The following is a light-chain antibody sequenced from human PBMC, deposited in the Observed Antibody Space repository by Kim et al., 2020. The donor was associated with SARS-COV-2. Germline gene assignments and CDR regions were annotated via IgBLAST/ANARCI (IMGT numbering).Light chain of an antibody. CDR1: QGIRND. V-gene: IGKV1-6*01. Sequence: ASIGDRVTITCRPSQGIRNDLSWYQQKPGQAPKVLVYAASSLQPGVPSRFSGSGSDTDFTLTISSLQHEDAATYYCLQDYTYPWTFGQGTKVDIK. CDR3: LQDYTYPWT. CDR2: AAS. J-gene: IGKJ1*01.